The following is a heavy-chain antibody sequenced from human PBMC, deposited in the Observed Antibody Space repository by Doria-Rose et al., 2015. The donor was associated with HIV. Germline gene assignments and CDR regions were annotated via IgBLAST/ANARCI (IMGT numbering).Heavy chain of an antibody. D-gene: IGHD6-13*01. CDR1: GGTFNNYG. CDR2: ILPILDTA. CDR3: AREAYGAAAKSFDY. V-gene: IGHV1-69*11. J-gene: IGHJ4*02. Sequence: QVQLVQSGAEVRKPGSSVKVSCKTSGGTFNNYGISWVRQAPGQGLEWMGGILPILDTANYAQKFQGRVTITADDSTSTAYMELSSLRSDDTATYFCAREAYGAAAKSFDYWGQGTLVTVSS.